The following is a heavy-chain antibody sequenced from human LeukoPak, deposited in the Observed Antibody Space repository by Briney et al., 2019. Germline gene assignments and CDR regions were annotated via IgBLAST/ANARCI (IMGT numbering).Heavy chain of an antibody. CDR3: ARDQVVMITFGGVIEQRYYGMDV. V-gene: IGHV4-34*01. CDR1: GGPFSDYY. J-gene: IGHJ6*02. CDR2: INHSGST. D-gene: IGHD3-16*02. Sequence: SETLSLTCAVYGGPFSDYYWSWIRQPPGKGLEWIGEINHSGSTNYNPSLKSRVTISVDTSKNQFSLKLNSVTAADTAVYYCARDQVVMITFGGVIEQRYYGMDVWGQGTTVTVSS.